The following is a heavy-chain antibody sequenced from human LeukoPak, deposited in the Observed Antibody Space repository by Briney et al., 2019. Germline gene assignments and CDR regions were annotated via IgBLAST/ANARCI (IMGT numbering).Heavy chain of an antibody. V-gene: IGHV1-46*01. J-gene: IGHJ4*02. Sequence: ASVKVSCKAFGYAFTSYYIHWVRQAPGQGLEWVGIINPDRDNTGYAQKFQGRVTMTRDTSTSTVYMELSSLRSDDTAVYFCAREKEGTFYFDYWGQGTLVTVSS. CDR1: GYAFTSYY. CDR2: INPDRDNT. D-gene: IGHD3-10*01. CDR3: AREKEGTFYFDY.